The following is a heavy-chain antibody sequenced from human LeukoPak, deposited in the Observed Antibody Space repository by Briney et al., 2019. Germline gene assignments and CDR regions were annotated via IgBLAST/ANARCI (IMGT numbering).Heavy chain of an antibody. CDR2: TYAGGST. J-gene: IGHJ3*02. V-gene: IGHV3-53*01. CDR1: GFTVSSNY. Sequence: PGGSLRLSCAASGFTVSSNYMSWVRQAPGKGLEWVSVTYAGGSTNYADSVKGRFSISRDNSKNTLYLQMNSLRAEDTAVYYCARVDVVTVGKYAFDIWGQGTMVTVSA. D-gene: IGHD4-23*01. CDR3: ARVDVVTVGKYAFDI.